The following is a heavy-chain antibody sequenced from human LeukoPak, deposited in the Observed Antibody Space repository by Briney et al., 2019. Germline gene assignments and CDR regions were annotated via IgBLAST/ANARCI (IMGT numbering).Heavy chain of an antibody. Sequence: VGSLRLSCSASGFTFSSYAMHWVRQAPGKGLESVSAISSNGGSTYYADSVKGRFTISRDNSKNTLYLQMSSLRAEDTAVYYCVKSRQLVPPAAFDIWGQGTMVTVSS. CDR3: VKSRQLVPPAAFDI. CDR1: GFTFSSYA. J-gene: IGHJ3*02. D-gene: IGHD6-6*01. CDR2: ISSNGGST. V-gene: IGHV3-64D*09.